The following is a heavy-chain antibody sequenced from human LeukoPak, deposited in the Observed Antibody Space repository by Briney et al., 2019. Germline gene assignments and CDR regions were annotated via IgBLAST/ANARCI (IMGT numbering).Heavy chain of an antibody. J-gene: IGHJ4*02. CDR1: GFTCSDYS. V-gene: IGHV3-48*04. CDR3: ARDPGSGYEEHFDY. D-gene: IGHD5-12*01. Sequence: GGSLRLSCAASGFTCSDYSMNWVRQAPGKGLEWVSYISSSGSTMYYTDSVKGRFTISRDNAKDSLYLQMDSLRAEDTAVYYCARDPGSGYEEHFDYWGQGTLVTVSS. CDR2: ISSSGSTM.